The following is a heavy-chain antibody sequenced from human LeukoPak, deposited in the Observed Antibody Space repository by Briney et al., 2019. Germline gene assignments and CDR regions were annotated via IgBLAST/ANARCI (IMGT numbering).Heavy chain of an antibody. CDR3: AREYGSGSYSPQPFDY. CDR2: IYSGGST. Sequence: GGSLRLSCAASGFTVSSNYMSWVRQAPGKGLEWVAVIYSGGSTYYADSVKGRFTISRDNSKDTLYLQMNSLRAEATAVYYCAREYGSGSYSPQPFDYWGQGTLVTVSS. CDR1: GFTVSSNY. J-gene: IGHJ4*02. D-gene: IGHD3-10*01. V-gene: IGHV3-53*01.